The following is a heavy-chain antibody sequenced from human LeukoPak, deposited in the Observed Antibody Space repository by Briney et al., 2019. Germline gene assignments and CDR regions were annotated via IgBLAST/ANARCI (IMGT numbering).Heavy chain of an antibody. Sequence: PGGSLRLSCEVSGFTFSSYWMNWVRQAPGKGLEWVANIKQDGSDKYDVDSVKSRFTISRDNAKNSLYLQMNSLRAEDTAVYYWAIIPRAAAGPSARSPFHYWGEGNLVTVSS. V-gene: IGHV3-7*01. D-gene: IGHD6-13*01. CDR1: GFTFSSYW. CDR2: IKQDGSDK. J-gene: IGHJ4*02. CDR3: AIIPRAAAGPSARSPFHY.